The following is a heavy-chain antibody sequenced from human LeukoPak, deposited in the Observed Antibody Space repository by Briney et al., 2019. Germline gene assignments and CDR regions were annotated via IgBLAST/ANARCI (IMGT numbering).Heavy chain of an antibody. CDR3: ARGGKNEVVVIISIDY. CDR1: GYTFTSYD. CDR2: MNPNSGNT. J-gene: IGHJ4*02. D-gene: IGHD3-22*01. V-gene: IGHV1-8*01. Sequence: ASVKVSCKASGYTFTSYDINWVRQATGQGLEWMGWMNPNSGNTGYAQKFQGRVTMTRDTSTSTVYMELSSLRSEDTAVYYCARGGKNEVVVIISIDYWGQGTLVTVSS.